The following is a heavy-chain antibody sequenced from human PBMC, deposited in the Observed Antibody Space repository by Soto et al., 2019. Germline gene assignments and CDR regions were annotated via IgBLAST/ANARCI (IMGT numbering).Heavy chain of an antibody. CDR1: GYTFTSYG. CDR2: ISAYNGNT. D-gene: IGHD3-22*01. CDR3: ARDYGARYYDSSGSRYFQH. Sequence: ASVKVSCKASGYTFTSYGISWVRQAPGQGLEWMGWISAYNGNTNYAQKLQGRVTMTTDTSTSTAYMELRSLRSDDTAVYYCARDYGARYYDSSGSRYFQHWGQGTLVTVSS. J-gene: IGHJ1*01. V-gene: IGHV1-18*01.